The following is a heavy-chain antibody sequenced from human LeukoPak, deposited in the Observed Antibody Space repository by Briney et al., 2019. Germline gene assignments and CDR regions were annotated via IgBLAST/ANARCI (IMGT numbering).Heavy chain of an antibody. V-gene: IGHV3-7*01. CDR3: AGDSSGYPSRPPFDY. Sequence: LPGRSLRLSCAASGFTFSSYWMSWVRQAPGKGLEWVANIKQDGSEKYYVDSVKGRFAISRDNAKNSLYLQMNSLRAEDTAVYYCAGDSSGYPSRPPFDYWGQGTLVTVSS. J-gene: IGHJ4*02. CDR2: IKQDGSEK. CDR1: GFTFSSYW. D-gene: IGHD3-22*01.